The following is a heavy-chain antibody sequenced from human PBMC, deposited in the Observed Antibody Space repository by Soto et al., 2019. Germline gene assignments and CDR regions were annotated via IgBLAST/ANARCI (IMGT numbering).Heavy chain of an antibody. CDR2: MNQDGSEK. Sequence: EVQLVESGGALVQPGGSLRLSCTVSGFTFGDFWMTWVRQAPGKGLEWVANMNQDGSEKYYVDSVRGRFAISRDNAKNSLFLQGNSLSAEGTALYGCASQRSSSAMDAWGQGTTVTVSS. V-gene: IGHV3-7*05. J-gene: IGHJ6*02. CDR3: ASQRSSSAMDA. CDR1: GFTFGDFW. D-gene: IGHD6-6*01.